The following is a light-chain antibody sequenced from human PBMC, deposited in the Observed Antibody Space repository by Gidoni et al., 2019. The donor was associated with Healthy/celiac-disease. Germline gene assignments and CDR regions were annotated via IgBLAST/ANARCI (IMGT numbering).Light chain of an antibody. CDR3: QQYYSYPRT. Sequence: IRMTQSPSSFSASTGDRVTITCRASQGISSYLAWYQQKPGKAPKLLIYAASTLQSGVPSRFSGSGSGTDFTLTISCLQSEDFATYYCQQYYSYPRTFXQXTKVEIK. J-gene: IGKJ1*01. CDR2: AAS. CDR1: QGISSY. V-gene: IGKV1-8*01.